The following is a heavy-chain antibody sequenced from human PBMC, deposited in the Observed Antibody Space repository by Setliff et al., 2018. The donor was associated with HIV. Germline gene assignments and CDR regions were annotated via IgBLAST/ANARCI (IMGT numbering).Heavy chain of an antibody. Sequence: SETLSLTCAVYGGSLNGYYWNWIRQPPGKGLEWIGTIYYVGNTYYRPSLKSRVTVSIDTSKNQFSLSLNSVTAADTAVYYCARQSGYTRGWDIFGLVAGSFDIWGQGTMVTVSS. J-gene: IGHJ3*02. CDR3: ARQSGYTRGWDIFGLVAGSFDI. CDR2: IYYVGNT. CDR1: GGSLNGYY. V-gene: IGHV4-34*01. D-gene: IGHD3-3*01.